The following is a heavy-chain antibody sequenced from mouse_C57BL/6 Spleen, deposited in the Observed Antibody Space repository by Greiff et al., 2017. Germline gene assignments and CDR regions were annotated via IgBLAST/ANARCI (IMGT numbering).Heavy chain of an antibody. CDR1: GYTFTDYY. V-gene: IGHV1-19*01. CDR2: INPYNGGT. D-gene: IGHD1-1*01. J-gene: IGHJ4*01. CDR3: ARSDTTDAMDY. Sequence: VQLQQSGPVLVKPGASVKMSCKASGYTFTDYYMNWVKQSHGKSLEWIGVINPYNGGTSYNQKFKGKATLTVDKSSSTTYKELNSLTSEDSAVYYCARSDTTDAMDYWGQGTSVTVSS.